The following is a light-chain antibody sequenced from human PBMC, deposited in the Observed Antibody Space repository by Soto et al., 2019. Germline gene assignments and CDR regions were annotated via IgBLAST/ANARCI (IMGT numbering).Light chain of an antibody. J-gene: IGLJ7*01. CDR2: SNN. V-gene: IGLV1-44*01. CDR1: SSNIGSNT. Sequence: QSVLTQPPSASGTPGQRVTLSCSGSSSNIGSNTVNWYQQLPGTATKLLIYSNNQRPSGVPDRFSGSKSGTSASLAISGLQSEDEADYYCAAWDDSLNGAVFGGGTQLTVL. CDR3: AAWDDSLNGAV.